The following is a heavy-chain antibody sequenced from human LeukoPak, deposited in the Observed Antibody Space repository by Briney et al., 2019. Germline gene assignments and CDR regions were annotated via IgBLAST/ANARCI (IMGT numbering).Heavy chain of an antibody. V-gene: IGHV3-48*02. CDR3: ASSGSYRFDY. J-gene: IGHJ4*02. CDR2: ITASGTAM. CDR1: GFTFSSYS. Sequence: GGSLRLSCAASGFTFSSYSRNWVRQAPGKGLEWVSHITASGTAMFYADSVKGRFTISRDNAKNSLYLQMNSLRDEDTAVYYCASSGSYRFDYWGQGTLVTVSS. D-gene: IGHD1-26*01.